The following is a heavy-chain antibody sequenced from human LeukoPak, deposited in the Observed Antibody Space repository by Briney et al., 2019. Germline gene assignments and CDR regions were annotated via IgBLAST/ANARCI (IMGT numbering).Heavy chain of an antibody. D-gene: IGHD5-12*01. J-gene: IGHJ3*02. V-gene: IGHV1-69*13. Sequence: GASVRVSCKASGGTFSSYAISWVRQDPGQGLEWIGGIIPIFGTANYAQKFQGRVTITAHESTHTPHMALSTLRAEDRAVYYCAGGIVATIERTDAFDIWGQGTMVTVSS. CDR1: GGTFSSYA. CDR3: AGGIVATIERTDAFDI. CDR2: IIPIFGTA.